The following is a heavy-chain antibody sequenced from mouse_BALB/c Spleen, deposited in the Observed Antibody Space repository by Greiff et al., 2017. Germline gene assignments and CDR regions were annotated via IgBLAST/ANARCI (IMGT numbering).Heavy chain of an antibody. J-gene: IGHJ4*01. V-gene: IGHV5-6*01. CDR1: GFTFSSYG. Sequence: DVHLVESGGDLVKPGGSLKLSCAASGFTFSSYGMSWVRQTPDKRLEWVATISSGGSYTYYPDSVKGRFTISRDNAKNTLYLQMSSLKSEDTAMYYCAGGGAMDYWGQGTSVTVSS. CDR2: ISSGGSYT. CDR3: AGGGAMDY.